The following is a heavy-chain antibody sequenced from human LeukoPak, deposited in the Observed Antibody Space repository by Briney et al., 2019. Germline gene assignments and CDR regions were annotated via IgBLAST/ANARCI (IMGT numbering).Heavy chain of an antibody. D-gene: IGHD2-15*01. V-gene: IGHV4-30-4*01. Sequence: PSETLSLTCTVSGGSISSYYWSWIRQPPGKGPEWIGYIYYSGSTYYNPSLKSRVTISVDTSKNHFSLRLSSVTAADTAVYYCARYCSGGSCYPYYYYAMDVWGQGTTVTVSS. CDR1: GGSISSYY. CDR3: ARYCSGGSCYPYYYYAMDV. CDR2: IYYSGST. J-gene: IGHJ6*02.